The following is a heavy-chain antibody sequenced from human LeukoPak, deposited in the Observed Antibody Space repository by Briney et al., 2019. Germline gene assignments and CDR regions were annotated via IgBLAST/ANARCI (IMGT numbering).Heavy chain of an antibody. J-gene: IGHJ4*02. V-gene: IGHV3-23*01. CDR2: SIARGGSA. D-gene: IGHD2-8*02. CDR3: AKDRLPDGVWPLDS. CDR1: GFTFSTYT. Sequence: GGALRLSCGASGFTFSTYTRNWIRQAPGKGLEWVSGSIARGGSAFYADSVQGRFSISRDTSTNTLFLHMNSLRAGDTAVYYCAKDRLPDGVWPLDSWGQGTLVTVSS.